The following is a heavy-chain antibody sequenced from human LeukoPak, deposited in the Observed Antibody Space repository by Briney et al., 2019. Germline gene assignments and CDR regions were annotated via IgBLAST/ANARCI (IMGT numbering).Heavy chain of an antibody. CDR1: GFTFSSYS. CDR2: ISSSSSTI. CDR3: ARGLEAFDI. Sequence: GGSLRPSCAASGFTFSSYSMNWVRQAPGKGLEWVSYISSSSSTIYYADSVKGRFTISRDNAKNSLYLQMNSLRAEDTAVYYCARGLEAFDIWGQGTMVTVSS. V-gene: IGHV3-48*01. J-gene: IGHJ3*02.